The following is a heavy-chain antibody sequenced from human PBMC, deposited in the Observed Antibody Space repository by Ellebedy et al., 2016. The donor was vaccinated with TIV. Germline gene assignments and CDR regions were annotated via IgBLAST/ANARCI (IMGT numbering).Heavy chain of an antibody. CDR1: GFTFSSYG. J-gene: IGHJ4*02. CDR2: ISYDGSNK. V-gene: IGHV3-30*03. D-gene: IGHD5-18*01. CDR3: ARHVDTATFIDY. Sequence: GESLKISCAASGFTFSSYGMHWVRQAPGKGLEWVAVISYDGSNKYYADSVKGRFTISRDNSKNTLYLQMNSLRAEDTAVYYCARHVDTATFIDYWGQGTLVTVSS.